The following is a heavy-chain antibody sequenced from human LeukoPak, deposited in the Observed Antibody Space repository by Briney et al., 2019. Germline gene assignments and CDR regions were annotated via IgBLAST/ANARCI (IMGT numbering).Heavy chain of an antibody. V-gene: IGHV1-2*02. J-gene: IGHJ4*02. D-gene: IGHD4/OR15-4a*01. CDR3: VLTFESYTRAWHF. CDR2: IKRNSGLK. CDR1: GYTFTFDY. Sequence: ASVTVSFKASGYTFTFDYIHWVRHPPGQGMEFMGWIKRNSGLKNYAQKFHGKITLTSDTSISTAYLELTRLTSDDSAIYFCVLTFESYTRAWHFGGPGTLVTVS.